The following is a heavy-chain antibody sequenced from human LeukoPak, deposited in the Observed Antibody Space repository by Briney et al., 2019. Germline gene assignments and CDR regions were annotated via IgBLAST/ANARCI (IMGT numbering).Heavy chain of an antibody. J-gene: IGHJ4*02. CDR2: IYSGGST. Sequence: GGSLRLSCAASGFTVSSNYMSWVRQAPGKGLEWVSVIYSGGSTYYADSVKGRFTISRDNSKNTLYLQMNSLRAEDTAVYYCARVVAAAGTFFDYWGQGTLVTVSS. D-gene: IGHD6-13*01. V-gene: IGHV3-53*01. CDR1: GFTVSSNY. CDR3: ARVVAAAGTFFDY.